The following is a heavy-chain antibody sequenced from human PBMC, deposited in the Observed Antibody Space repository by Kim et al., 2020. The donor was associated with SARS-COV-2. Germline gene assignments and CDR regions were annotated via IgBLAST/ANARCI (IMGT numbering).Heavy chain of an antibody. Sequence: SETLSLTCTVSGGSISSSSYYWGWIRQPPGKGLEWIGSIYYSGSTYYNPSLKSRVTISVDTSKNQFSLKLSSVTAADTAVYYCARRIAARAEFDYWGQGT. CDR1: GGSISSSSYY. CDR2: IYYSGST. D-gene: IGHD6-6*01. CDR3: ARRIAARAEFDY. V-gene: IGHV4-39*01. J-gene: IGHJ4*02.